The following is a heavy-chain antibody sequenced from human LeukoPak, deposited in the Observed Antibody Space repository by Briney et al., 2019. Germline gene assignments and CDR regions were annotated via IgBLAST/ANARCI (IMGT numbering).Heavy chain of an antibody. V-gene: IGHV4-59*01. CDR2: IYYSGST. CDR1: GGSISTYY. Sequence: SETLSLTCTVSGGSISTYYWSWIRQPPGKGLEWIGYIYYSGSTNYNPSLKSRVTISLDTSKNQFSLKLSSVTAADTAVYYCARAYGRDGYNYNYWGQGTLVTVSS. J-gene: IGHJ4*02. D-gene: IGHD5-24*01. CDR3: ARAYGRDGYNYNY.